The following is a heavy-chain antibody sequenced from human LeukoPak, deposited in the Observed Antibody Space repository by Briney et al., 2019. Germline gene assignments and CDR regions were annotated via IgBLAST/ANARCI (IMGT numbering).Heavy chain of an antibody. J-gene: IGHJ4*02. CDR1: GGSTSSTTSY. CDR2: IYYSGST. V-gene: IGHV4-39*01. D-gene: IGHD2-2*03. CDR3: ARHGSTDYFDY. Sequence: KPSETLSLTCAVSGGSTSSTTSYWGWIRQPPGKGLEWIGRIYYSGSTFYNPSLKSRVTISVDTSKNQLSLRLSSVTAADTAVYYCARHGSTDYFDYWGQGTLVTVSS.